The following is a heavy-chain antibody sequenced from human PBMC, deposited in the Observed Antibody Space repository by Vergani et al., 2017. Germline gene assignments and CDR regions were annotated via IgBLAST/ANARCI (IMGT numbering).Heavy chain of an antibody. CDR2: ISGSASTI. J-gene: IGHJ3*02. CDR3: ARAGSGSI. D-gene: IGHD3-10*01. CDR1: GFTFSSYG. Sequence: VQLVESGGGVVQPGRSLRLSCAASGFTFSSYGMHWVRQAPGKGLEWVSAISGSASTIYYADSVKGRFTISRDNAKNSLYLQMNSLRAEDTAVYYCARAGSGSIWGQGTMVTVS. V-gene: IGHV3-21*04.